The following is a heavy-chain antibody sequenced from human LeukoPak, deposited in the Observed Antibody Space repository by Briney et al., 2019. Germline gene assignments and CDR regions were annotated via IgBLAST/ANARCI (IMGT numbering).Heavy chain of an antibody. V-gene: IGHV3-74*03. D-gene: IGHD1-26*01. CDR2: ITSDGSRT. CDR3: ARDRGSTEFDY. CDR1: GYTFSSAW. Sequence: GGSLRLSCAGSGYTFSSAWMHWVRQAPGKGLVWVSRITSDGSRTTYADSVRGRFTISRDNAKNTLYLQMNSLRAEDTAVYYCARDRGSTEFDYWGQGTLVTVSS. J-gene: IGHJ4*02.